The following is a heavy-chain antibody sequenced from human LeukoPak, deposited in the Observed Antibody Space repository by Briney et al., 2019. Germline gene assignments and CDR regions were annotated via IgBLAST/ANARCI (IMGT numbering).Heavy chain of an antibody. V-gene: IGHV1-2*02. Sequence: ASVKVSCKASGYTFTGYNMHWVRQAPGQGLEWMGWINPNSGGTNYAQKFQGRVTMIRDTSITTAYMELSSLTSDDTAVYYCATITRYHSDGYSSRGYNDYWGQGTLVTVSS. CDR2: INPNSGGT. J-gene: IGHJ4*02. CDR1: GYTFTGYN. D-gene: IGHD5-24*01. CDR3: ATITRYHSDGYSSRGYNDY.